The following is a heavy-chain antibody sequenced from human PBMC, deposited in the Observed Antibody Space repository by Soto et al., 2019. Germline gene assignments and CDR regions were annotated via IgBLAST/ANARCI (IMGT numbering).Heavy chain of an antibody. V-gene: IGHV4-4*07. CDR1: GDSISNVY. CDR3: ATGMGRYLDL. CDR2: VYASART. J-gene: IGHJ2*01. D-gene: IGHD2-8*01. Sequence: QVQLQESGPGLVKPSETLSLTCTVSGDSISNVYWSWIRQPAGKGLESMGRVYASARTNYNPSLQSRVTMSLDTSKNQFSLRLTSVSAADTAVYFCATGMGRYLDLWGRGTLVIVSS.